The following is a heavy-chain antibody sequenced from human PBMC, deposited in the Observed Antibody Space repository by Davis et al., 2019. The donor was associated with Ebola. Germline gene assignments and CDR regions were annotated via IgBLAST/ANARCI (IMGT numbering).Heavy chain of an antibody. CDR1: GFTFSSYA. Sequence: PGGSLRLSCAASGFTFSSYAMHRVRQAPGKGLEWVAVISYDGSNKYYADSVKGRFTISRDNSKNTLYLQMNSLRAEDTAVYYCARDIIAVASTGYGMDVWGQGTTVTVSS. J-gene: IGHJ6*02. CDR3: ARDIIAVASTGYGMDV. D-gene: IGHD6-19*01. V-gene: IGHV3-30*04. CDR2: ISYDGSNK.